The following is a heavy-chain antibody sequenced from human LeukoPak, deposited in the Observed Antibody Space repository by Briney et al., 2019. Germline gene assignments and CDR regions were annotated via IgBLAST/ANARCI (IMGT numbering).Heavy chain of an antibody. CDR1: GGSFSSYY. J-gene: IGHJ4*02. Sequence: SETLSLTCAVYGGSFSSYYWSWIRQPPGKGLEWIGYIYYSGSTNYNPSLKSRVTISVDTSKNQFSLKLSSVTAADTAVYYCARHADRDGYKYYFDYWGQGTLVTVSS. V-gene: IGHV4-59*08. D-gene: IGHD5-12*01. CDR3: ARHADRDGYKYYFDY. CDR2: IYYSGST.